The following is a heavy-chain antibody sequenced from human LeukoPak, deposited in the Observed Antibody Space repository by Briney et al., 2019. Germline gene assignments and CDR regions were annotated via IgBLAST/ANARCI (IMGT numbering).Heavy chain of an antibody. CDR3: ARGIPEKCYDSRVRKFQH. V-gene: IGHV4-34*01. Sequence: KPSQTLSLTRAVYGGSFSGYYWSWIRQPPGKGLEWVGEINLRGSANDNPSLKSQVTISVDAFRKQFSQKLSSVTAAGTAVYYCARGIPEKCYDSRVRKFQHWGQGTLVTVSS. CDR1: GGSFSGYY. J-gene: IGHJ1*01. D-gene: IGHD3-22*01. CDR2: INLRGSA.